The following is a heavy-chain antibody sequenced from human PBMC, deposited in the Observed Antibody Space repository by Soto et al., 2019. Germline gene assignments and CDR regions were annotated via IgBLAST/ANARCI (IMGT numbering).Heavy chain of an antibody. CDR2: ISLSGSTI. Sequence: AVGSLRLSCAASGFAFSSYEMNWVRQAPGKGLEWVSYISLSGSTIYYADSVKGRFTISRDDAKDSLYLEMDSLRADDTAVYYCARESFSASPNFFDYWGQGTLVTVSS. D-gene: IGHD1-26*01. CDR1: GFAFSSYE. V-gene: IGHV3-48*03. J-gene: IGHJ4*02. CDR3: ARESFSASPNFFDY.